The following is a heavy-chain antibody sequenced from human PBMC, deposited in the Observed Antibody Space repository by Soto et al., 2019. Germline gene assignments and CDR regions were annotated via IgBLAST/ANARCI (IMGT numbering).Heavy chain of an antibody. CDR1: GFTFSSYA. D-gene: IGHD3-3*01. CDR3: AKNPAWTDYMDV. CDR2: ISGSGGST. V-gene: IGHV3-23*01. J-gene: IGHJ6*03. Sequence: HPGGSLRLSCAASGFTFSSYAMSWVRQAPGKGLEWVSAISGSGGSTYYADSVKGRFTISRDNSKNTLYLQMNSLRAEDTAVYYCAKNPAWTDYMDVWGKGTTVTVSS.